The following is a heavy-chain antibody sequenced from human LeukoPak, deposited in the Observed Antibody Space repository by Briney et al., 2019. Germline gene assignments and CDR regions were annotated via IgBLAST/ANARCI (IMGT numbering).Heavy chain of an antibody. CDR2: IRTKANNYAT. J-gene: IGHJ4*02. CDR1: GFTFSGST. CDR3: TSPGTGTSVLQ. V-gene: IGHV3-73*01. Sequence: PGGSLRLSCAASGFTFSGSTMHWVRQSSGKGLEWVGRIRTKANNYATAYAASVKGRFTISRDDSKNTAYLQMNSLKTEDTAVYYRTSPGTGTSVLQWGQGTLVTVSS. D-gene: IGHD1-7*01.